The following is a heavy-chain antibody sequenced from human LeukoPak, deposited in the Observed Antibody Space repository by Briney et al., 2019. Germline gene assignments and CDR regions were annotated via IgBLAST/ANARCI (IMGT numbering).Heavy chain of an antibody. D-gene: IGHD3-16*01. V-gene: IGHV4-34*01. CDR3: AHEVQGGPLARFAFDI. J-gene: IGHJ3*02. CDR2: INHSGST. Sequence: SETLSLTCAVYGGSFSGYYWSWIGQPPGKGLEWIGEINHSGSTNYNPSLKSRVTISVDTSKNQFSLKLSSVTAADTAVYYCAHEVQGGPLARFAFDIWGQGTMVTVSS. CDR1: GGSFSGYY.